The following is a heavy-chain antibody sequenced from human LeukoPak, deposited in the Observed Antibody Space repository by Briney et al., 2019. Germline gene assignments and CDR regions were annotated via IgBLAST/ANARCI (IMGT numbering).Heavy chain of an antibody. Sequence: GGSLRLSCAASGFTFSSYAMHWVRQAPGKGLEWVAVISYDGSNKYYADSVKGRFTISRDNAKNTLYLQMNNLRAEDTAIYYCATDSYVSGSYYRLFYWGQGTLVTVSS. V-gene: IGHV3-30*04. CDR1: GFTFSSYA. CDR2: ISYDGSNK. D-gene: IGHD3-10*01. CDR3: ATDSYVSGSYYRLFY. J-gene: IGHJ4*02.